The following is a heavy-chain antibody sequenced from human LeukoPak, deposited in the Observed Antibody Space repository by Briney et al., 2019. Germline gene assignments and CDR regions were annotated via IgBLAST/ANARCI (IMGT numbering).Heavy chain of an antibody. V-gene: IGHV3-11*03. CDR3: ARRSSGSSFDY. D-gene: IGHD1-26*01. Sequence: GGSLRLSCAASGFTFSDYYMTWIRQAPGKGLEWVSYITTGGSSTNYADSVKGRFTISRDNAKNSLYLQMNSLRAEDTAVYYCARRSSGSSFDYWGQGTLVTVSS. CDR2: ITTGGSST. CDR1: GFTFSDYY. J-gene: IGHJ4*02.